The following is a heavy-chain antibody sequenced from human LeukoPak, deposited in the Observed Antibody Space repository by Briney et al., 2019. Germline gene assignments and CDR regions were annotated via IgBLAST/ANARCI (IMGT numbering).Heavy chain of an antibody. CDR3: ARGDDVDTAMVREALDI. CDR1: GGSISSYY. Sequence: SETLSLTCTVSGGSISSYYWSWIRQPPGKGLEWIGYIYYSGSTNYNPSLKSRVTISVDTSKNQFSLKLSSVTAADTAVYYCARGDDVDTAMVREALDIWGQGTMVTVSS. V-gene: IGHV4-59*01. D-gene: IGHD5-18*01. J-gene: IGHJ3*02. CDR2: IYYSGST.